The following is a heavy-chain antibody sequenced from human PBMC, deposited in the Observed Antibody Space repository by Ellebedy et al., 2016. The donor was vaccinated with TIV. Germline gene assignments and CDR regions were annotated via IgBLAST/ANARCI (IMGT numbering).Heavy chain of an antibody. CDR2: VSWNSRSP. J-gene: IGHJ3*01. D-gene: IGHD2-8*01. CDR1: GFRFDDYG. V-gene: IGHV3-20*01. CDR3: ARDRNGKPTAYDL. Sequence: GGSLRLXXVGSGFRFDDYGMSWIRQTPGKGLEWVSGVSWNSRSPGYANSVRGRFTISRDNAKNSLFLQMNSLKVEDTALYHCARDRNGKPTAYDLWGQGTMVTVSP.